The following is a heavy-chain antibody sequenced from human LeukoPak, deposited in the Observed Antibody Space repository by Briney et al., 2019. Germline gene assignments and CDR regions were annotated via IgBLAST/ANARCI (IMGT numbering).Heavy chain of an antibody. CDR1: GGSISSYY. J-gene: IGHJ6*02. CDR2: IYYSGST. D-gene: IGHD2-2*01. V-gene: IGHV4-59*08. CDR3: ARTRGRSSTSCLAYYYYGMDV. Sequence: PSETLSLTCTVSGGSISSYYWSWIRQPPGKGLEWIGYIYYSGSTNYNPSLKSRVTISVDTSKNQFSLKLSSVTAADTAVYYCARTRGRSSTSCLAYYYYGMDVWGQGTTVTVSS.